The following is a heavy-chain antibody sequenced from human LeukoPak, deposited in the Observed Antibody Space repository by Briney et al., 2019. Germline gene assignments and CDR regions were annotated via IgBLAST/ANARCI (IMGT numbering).Heavy chain of an antibody. V-gene: IGHV1-24*01. CDR1: GSSVTELS. J-gene: IGHJ4*02. D-gene: IGHD5-18*01. CDR3: AAGRPYSLLDY. Sequence: ASVKVSCTVSGSSVTELSLYWVRQAPGKGLEWMGGFDVIDSETFYAQKFQGRVTMTEDFSTDTAYMELRSLTSDDTGLYYCAAGRPYSLLDYWGQGTLVTVSS. CDR2: FDVIDSET.